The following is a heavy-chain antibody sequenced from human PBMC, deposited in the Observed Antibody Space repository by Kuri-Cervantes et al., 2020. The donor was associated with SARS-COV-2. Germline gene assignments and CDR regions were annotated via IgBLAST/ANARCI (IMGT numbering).Heavy chain of an antibody. CDR2: IYYSGST. CDR3: ARGGWQSDYFDY. D-gene: IGHD6-19*01. V-gene: IGHV4-39*07. Sequence: SETLSLTCTVSGGSISSSSYYWGWIRQPPGKGLEWIGSIYYSGSTYYNPSLTSRVTISVDTSKNQFSLKLSSVTAADTAVYYCARGGWQSDYFDYWGQGTLVTVSS. CDR1: GGSISSSSYY. J-gene: IGHJ4*02.